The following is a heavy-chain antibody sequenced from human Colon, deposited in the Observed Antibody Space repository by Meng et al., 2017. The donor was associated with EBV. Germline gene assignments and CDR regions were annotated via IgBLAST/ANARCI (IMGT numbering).Heavy chain of an antibody. Sequence: VQLRQSGAGMVKPAESLAPRCTVYGWTVRYYYWTWIRQPPGKELEWIGEIDHRGNTKYHPSLKSRFTISIDTSKKQFSLKVSSVTAADSAVYYCARRGPSGNFSPWSQGALVTVSS. CDR1: GWTVRYYY. CDR3: ARRGPSGNFSP. CDR2: IDHRGNT. V-gene: IGHV4-34*01. J-gene: IGHJ5*02. D-gene: IGHD3-10*01.